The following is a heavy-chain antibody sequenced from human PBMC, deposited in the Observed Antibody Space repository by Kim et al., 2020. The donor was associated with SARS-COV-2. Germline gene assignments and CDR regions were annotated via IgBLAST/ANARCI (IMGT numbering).Heavy chain of an antibody. CDR1: GFTFSSYG. CDR3: ASARITMIVVADY. Sequence: GGSLRLSCAASGFTFSSYGMHWVRQAPGKGLEWVAVISYDGSNKYYADSVKGRFTISRDNSKNTLYLQINSLRAEDTAVYYCASARITMIVVADYWGQGTLVTVSS. J-gene: IGHJ4*02. V-gene: IGHV3-30*03. CDR2: ISYDGSNK. D-gene: IGHD3-22*01.